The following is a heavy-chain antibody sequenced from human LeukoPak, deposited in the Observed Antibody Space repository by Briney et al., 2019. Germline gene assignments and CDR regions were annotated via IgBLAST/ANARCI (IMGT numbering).Heavy chain of an antibody. CDR1: GFTFSDYE. CDR3: ARDNRLSAYAMEDAFDI. V-gene: IGHV3-48*01. Sequence: GGSLRLSCAASGFTFSDYEMNWVRQAPGKGLEWLSHISVSGTTIHYADSVKGRFTISRDNAKNSVYLQMNSLRAEDTAVYYCARDNRLSAYAMEDAFDIWGQGTMVTVSS. CDR2: ISVSGTTI. D-gene: IGHD5-18*01. J-gene: IGHJ3*02.